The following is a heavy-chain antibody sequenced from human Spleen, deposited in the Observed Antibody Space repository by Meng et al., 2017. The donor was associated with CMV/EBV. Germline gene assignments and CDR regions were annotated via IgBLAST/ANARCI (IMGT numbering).Heavy chain of an antibody. Sequence: ASVKVSCKASGYSFTDYYMHWVRQAPGQGVEWMGWINPKNGGTSYARKFQGRVTFTRDTSISTAYMELSRLRSDDTAVYYCAKSGRIAVDPSDYWGQGTLVTVSS. CDR2: INPKNGGT. CDR1: GYSFTDYY. J-gene: IGHJ4*02. D-gene: IGHD6-19*01. V-gene: IGHV1-2*02. CDR3: AKSGRIAVDPSDY.